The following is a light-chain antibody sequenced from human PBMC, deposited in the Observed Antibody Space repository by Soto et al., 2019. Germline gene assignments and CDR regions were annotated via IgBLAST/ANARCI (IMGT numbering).Light chain of an antibody. Sequence: AIRMTQSPSSLSASTGDRVTITCRASQGISSYLAWYQQKPGKAPKVLIHAASTLQSGVPSRFSGSGSGTEFTLTINSLQPEDFATYYCQQLMSYPITFGQGTRPEIK. CDR2: AAS. J-gene: IGKJ5*01. CDR3: QQLMSYPIT. CDR1: QGISSY. V-gene: IGKV1-8*01.